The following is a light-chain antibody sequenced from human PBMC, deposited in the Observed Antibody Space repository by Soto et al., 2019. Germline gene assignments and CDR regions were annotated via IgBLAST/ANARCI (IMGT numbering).Light chain of an antibody. Sequence: SSQSVSSSYLAWYQQNPGQATRLLIYGASSRATGIPDRFSGSGSGPDSTLAISRLEPEEPPVHYCRDSGSLLRTVPQGTKVDIK. CDR2: GAS. CDR3: RDSGSLLRT. CDR1: QSVSSSY. V-gene: IGKV3-20*01. J-gene: IGKJ1*01.